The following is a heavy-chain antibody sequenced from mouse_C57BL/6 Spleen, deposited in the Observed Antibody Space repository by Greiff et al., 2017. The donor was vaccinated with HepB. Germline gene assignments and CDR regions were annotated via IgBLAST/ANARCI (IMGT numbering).Heavy chain of an antibody. CDR1: GYSITSGYY. CDR3: ASRDYDED. J-gene: IGHJ2*01. D-gene: IGHD2-4*01. CDR2: ISYDGSN. V-gene: IGHV3-6*01. Sequence: EVQLQQSGPGLVKPSQSLSLTCSVTGYSITSGYYWNWIRQFPGNKLEWMGYISYDGSNNYNPSLKNRISITRDTSKNQFFLKLNSVTTEDTATYYCASRDYDEDWGQGTTLTVSS.